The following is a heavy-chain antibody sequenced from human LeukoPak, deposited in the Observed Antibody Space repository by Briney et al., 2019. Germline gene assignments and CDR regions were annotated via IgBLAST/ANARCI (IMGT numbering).Heavy chain of an antibody. D-gene: IGHD3-10*01. CDR2: ISYDGSNK. V-gene: IGHV3-30-3*01. Sequence: GGSLRLSCAASGFTFSSYAMHWVRQAPGKGLEWVAIISYDGSNKYYADSVKGRFTISRDNSKNTLSLQMNSLRADDTAVYYCTRDANYYGSGSYYGNWGQGTLVTVSS. CDR1: GFTFSSYA. J-gene: IGHJ4*02. CDR3: TRDANYYGSGSYYGN.